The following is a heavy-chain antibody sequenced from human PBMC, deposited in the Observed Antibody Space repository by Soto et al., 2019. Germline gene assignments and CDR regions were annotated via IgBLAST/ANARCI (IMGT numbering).Heavy chain of an antibody. J-gene: IGHJ6*02. CDR3: ATYYDILTGYSPGGMDV. Sequence: QVQLVQSGAEVKKPGSSVKVSCKASGGTFSSYAISWVRQAPGQGLEWMGGIIPIFGTANYAQKFKGRVTITADESTSTAYVELSSLRSEDTAVYYCATYYDILTGYSPGGMDVWGQGTTVTVSS. CDR2: IIPIFGTA. V-gene: IGHV1-69*01. CDR1: GGTFSSYA. D-gene: IGHD3-9*01.